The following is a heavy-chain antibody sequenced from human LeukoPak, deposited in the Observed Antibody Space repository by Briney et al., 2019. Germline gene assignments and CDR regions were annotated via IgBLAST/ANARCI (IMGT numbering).Heavy chain of an antibody. CDR1: GGSISSYY. CDR2: VYYSGST. Sequence: SETLSLTCTVSGGSISSYYWSWIRQPPGKGLEWIGYVYYSGSTNYNPSLKSRVTISVDTSKNQFSLKLSSVTAADTAVYYCARHRDCGGDCFSGAFDIWGQGTMVTVSS. D-gene: IGHD2-21*02. CDR3: ARHRDCGGDCFSGAFDI. V-gene: IGHV4-59*08. J-gene: IGHJ3*02.